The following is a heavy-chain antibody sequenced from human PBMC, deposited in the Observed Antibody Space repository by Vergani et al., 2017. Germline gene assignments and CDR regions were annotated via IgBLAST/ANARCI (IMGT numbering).Heavy chain of an antibody. V-gene: IGHV3-66*02. CDR3: ARGNSYGSVTYVDP. Sequence: ELKRVGSGGGLVQPGGSLRLSCTASGSTVSGNYMTGVRQAPGKGLEWVSHIYSDDETYYADSVKGRVTISRDTSKNTLHLQINNLRVEDTAVYYCARGNSYGSVTYVDPWGQGTLVTVSS. J-gene: IGHJ5*02. CDR1: GSTVSGNY. CDR2: IYSDDET. D-gene: IGHD3-10*01.